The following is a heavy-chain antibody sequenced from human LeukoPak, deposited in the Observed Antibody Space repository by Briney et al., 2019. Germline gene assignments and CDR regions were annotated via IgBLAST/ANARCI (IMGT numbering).Heavy chain of an antibody. CDR3: AREEVEYYYDSSGYLIDY. Sequence: ASVKVSCKASGYTFTGYYMHWVRQAPGQGLEWMGWINPNSGGTNYAQKFQGRVTMTRDTSISTAYMELSRLRSDDTAVYYCAREEVEYYYDSSGYLIDYWGQRTLVTVSS. V-gene: IGHV1-2*02. CDR1: GYTFTGYY. D-gene: IGHD3-22*01. J-gene: IGHJ4*02. CDR2: INPNSGGT.